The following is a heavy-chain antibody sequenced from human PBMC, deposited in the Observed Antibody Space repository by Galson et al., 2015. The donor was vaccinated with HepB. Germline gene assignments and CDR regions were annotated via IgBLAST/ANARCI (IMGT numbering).Heavy chain of an antibody. CDR2: IKQDGSVK. CDR1: GFTFSNYW. CDR3: VRAVAAAGSY. D-gene: IGHD6-13*01. J-gene: IGHJ4*02. V-gene: IGHV3-7*03. Sequence: SLRLSCAASGFTFSNYWMNWVRQAPGKGLEWVANIKQDGSVKYYVDSVKGRFTISRDNAKNSLYLQMNNLGAEATAVYYCVRAVAAAGSYWGQGTLVTVSS.